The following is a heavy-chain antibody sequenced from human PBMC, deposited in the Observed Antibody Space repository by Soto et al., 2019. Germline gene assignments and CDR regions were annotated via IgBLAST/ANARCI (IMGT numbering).Heavy chain of an antibody. CDR1: GFTFNKYW. Sequence: GGSLRLSCAASGFTFNKYWMSWVRQAPGKGLEWVASIKQDGSEKYYVDSVKGRFTISRDNAKNSLDLHMNSLRAEDTAVYYCAKGGRQWLVTSDFNYWGQGALVTVSS. V-gene: IGHV3-7*01. J-gene: IGHJ4*02. D-gene: IGHD6-19*01. CDR2: IKQDGSEK. CDR3: AKGGRQWLVTSDFNY.